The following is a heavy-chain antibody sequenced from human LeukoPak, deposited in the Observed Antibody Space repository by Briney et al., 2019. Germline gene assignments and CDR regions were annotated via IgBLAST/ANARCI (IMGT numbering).Heavy chain of an antibody. D-gene: IGHD6-19*01. Sequence: GGSLRLSCAASGFIFDNYAIHWVRQAPGKGLEWVSLISGGGGSTFYADSVRGRFTISRDNTKKSLSLQMSSLRSEDTALYYCAREGETSGWYDYWGQGTLVTVSS. J-gene: IGHJ4*02. CDR3: AREGETSGWYDY. V-gene: IGHV3-43*02. CDR1: GFIFDNYA. CDR2: ISGGGGST.